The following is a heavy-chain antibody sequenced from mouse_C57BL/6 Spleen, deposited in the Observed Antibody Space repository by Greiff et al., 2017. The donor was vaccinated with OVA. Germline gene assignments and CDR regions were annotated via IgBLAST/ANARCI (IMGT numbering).Heavy chain of an antibody. V-gene: IGHV14-3*01. CDR3: AYTVRYAMDY. CDR2: IDPANGNT. Sequence: VHVKQSVAELVRPGASVKLSCTASGFNIKNTYMHWVKQRPEQGLEWIGRIDPANGNTKYAPTFQGKATITADTSPNTAYLQLSILTSEDTAIYYCAYTVRYAMDYWGQGTSVTVSS. J-gene: IGHJ4*01. CDR1: GFNIKNTY. D-gene: IGHD1-1*01.